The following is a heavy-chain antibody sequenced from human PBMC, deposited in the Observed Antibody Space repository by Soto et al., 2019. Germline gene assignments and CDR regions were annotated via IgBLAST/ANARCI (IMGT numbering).Heavy chain of an antibody. V-gene: IGHV4-31*03. Sequence: SETLSLTCTVSGGSISSGGYYWSWIRQHPGKGLEWIGYIYYSGSTYYNPSLKSRVTISVDTSKNQFSLKLSSVTAADTAVYYCARSRLNNWFDPWGQGTLVTVSS. CDR3: ARSRLNNWFDP. J-gene: IGHJ5*02. CDR2: IYYSGST. CDR1: GGSISSGGYY.